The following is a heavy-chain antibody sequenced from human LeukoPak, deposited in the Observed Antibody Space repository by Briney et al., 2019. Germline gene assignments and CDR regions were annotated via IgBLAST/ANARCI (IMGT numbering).Heavy chain of an antibody. CDR2: LYYSGST. V-gene: IGHV4-39*07. CDR1: GGSISSSYY. CDR3: ARDGYYGSGSYYT. J-gene: IGHJ4*02. Sequence: SETLSLTCNVSGGSISSSYYWGWIRQPPEKGLEWIGSLYYSGSTYYDPSLKSRVTISVDTSKNQFSLNLRSVTAADTAVYYCARDGYYGSGSYYTWGQGTLVTVSS. D-gene: IGHD3-10*01.